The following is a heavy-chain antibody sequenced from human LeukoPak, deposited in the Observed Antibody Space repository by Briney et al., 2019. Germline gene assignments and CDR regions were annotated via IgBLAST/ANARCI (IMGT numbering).Heavy chain of an antibody. D-gene: IGHD3-10*01. CDR2: INHSGST. CDR1: GYSISSGYY. Sequence: SETLSLTCTVSGYSISSGYYWSWIRQPPGKGLEWIGEINHSGSTNYNPSLKSRVTISVDTSKNQFSLKLSSVTAADTAVYYCARGVSMVRGVITYYYYMDVWGKGTTVTISS. J-gene: IGHJ6*03. V-gene: IGHV4-38-2*02. CDR3: ARGVSMVRGVITYYYYMDV.